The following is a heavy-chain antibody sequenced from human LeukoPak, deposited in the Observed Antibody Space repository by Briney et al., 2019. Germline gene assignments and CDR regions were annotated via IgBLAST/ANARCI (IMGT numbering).Heavy chain of an antibody. J-gene: IGHJ6*03. CDR1: GGSISNYY. CDR3: ARDGGGYYYYHMDV. V-gene: IGHV4-59*01. Sequence: PSETLSLTCSVSGGSISNYYWSWIRQPPGKGLEWIGYINDIGSTNYNPSLESRVTISVDTSKNQFSLRLRSLTAADTAVYSCARDGGGYYYYHMDVWGKGAAVAVSS. D-gene: IGHD2-15*01. CDR2: INDIGST.